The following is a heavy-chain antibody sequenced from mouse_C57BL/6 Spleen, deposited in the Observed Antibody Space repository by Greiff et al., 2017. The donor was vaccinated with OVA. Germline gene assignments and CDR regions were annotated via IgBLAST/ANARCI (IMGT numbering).Heavy chain of an antibody. CDR1: GFSLSTFGMG. V-gene: IGHV8-8*01. CDR2: IWWDDDK. J-gene: IGHJ1*03. D-gene: IGHD1-1*01. CDR3: ARIDRYGSSYERYFDV. Sequence: QVTLKVSGPGILQPSQTLSLTCSFSGFSLSTFGMGVGWIRQPSGKGLEWLAHIWWDDDKYYNPALKSRLTISKDTSKNQVFLKIANVDTADTATYYCARIDRYGSSYERYFDVWGTGTTVTVSS.